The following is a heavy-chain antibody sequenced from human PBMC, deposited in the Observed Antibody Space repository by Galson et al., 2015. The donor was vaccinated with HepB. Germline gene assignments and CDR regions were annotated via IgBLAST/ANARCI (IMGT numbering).Heavy chain of an antibody. J-gene: IGHJ4*02. D-gene: IGHD2-2*01. Sequence: SLRLSCAASGFIFSSYAMSCVRQGPGKGPEWVSAISDSGGSIYYADSVKGRFTISRDNSKDTLYLQMNSLRAEDTAVYYCAKDESPGPIVVVPAAMGYWGQGTLVTVPS. CDR2: ISDSGGSI. V-gene: IGHV3-23*01. CDR3: AKDESPGPIVVVPAAMGY. CDR1: GFIFSSYA.